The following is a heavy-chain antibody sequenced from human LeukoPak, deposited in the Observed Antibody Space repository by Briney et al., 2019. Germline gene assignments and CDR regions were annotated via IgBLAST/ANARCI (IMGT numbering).Heavy chain of an antibody. D-gene: IGHD1-1*01. Sequence: GGSHSLVCAPSGSTVNSDCMRWVRQAPGKGLVWVSRINSDGSGTSDADFVKGRLTISRDNYENTLNMQMNSLRAEDTAMYYCARYCLLDHAFLIW. J-gene: IGHJ3*02. CDR3: ARYCLLDHAFLI. V-gene: IGHV3-74*01. CDR2: INSDGSGT. CDR1: GSTVNSDC.